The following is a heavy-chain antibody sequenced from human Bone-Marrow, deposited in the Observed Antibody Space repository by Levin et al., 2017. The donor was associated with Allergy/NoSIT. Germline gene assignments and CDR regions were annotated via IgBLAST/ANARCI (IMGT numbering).Heavy chain of an antibody. CDR1: GFTFSSYA. CDR2: ISGSGGST. Sequence: GGSLRLSCAASGFTFSSYAMSWVRQAPGKGLEWVSAISGSGGSTYYADSVKGRFTISRDNSKNTLYLQMNSLRAEDTAVYYCAKTPRLGYCSSTSCLRDYFDYWGQGTLVTVSS. V-gene: IGHV3-23*01. J-gene: IGHJ4*02. CDR3: AKTPRLGYCSSTSCLRDYFDY. D-gene: IGHD2-2*01.